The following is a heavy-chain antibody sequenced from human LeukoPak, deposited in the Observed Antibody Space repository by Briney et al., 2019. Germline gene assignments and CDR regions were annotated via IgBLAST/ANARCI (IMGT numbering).Heavy chain of an antibody. CDR1: GFTFSTYG. D-gene: IGHD3-22*01. CDR2: IWYDGSNK. Sequence: GGSLRLSCAASGFTFSTYGMHWVRQAPGKGLEWVALIWYDGSNKYYADSVKGRFTISRDNSKNTLYLQMNSLRAEDTAVYYCAKSYDSTSFDPWGQGTLVTVSS. CDR3: AKSYDSTSFDP. V-gene: IGHV3-30*02. J-gene: IGHJ5*02.